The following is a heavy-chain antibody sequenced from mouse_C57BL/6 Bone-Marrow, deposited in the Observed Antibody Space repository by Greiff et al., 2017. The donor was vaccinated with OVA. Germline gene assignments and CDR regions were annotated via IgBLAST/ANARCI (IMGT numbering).Heavy chain of an antibody. D-gene: IGHD2-12*01. J-gene: IGHJ2*01. V-gene: IGHV5-17*01. CDR2: ISSGSSTI. Sequence: EVQGVESGGGLVKPGGSLKLSCAASGFTFSDYGMHWVRQAPEKGLEWVAYISSGSSTIYYADTVKGRFTISRDKAKNTLFLQMASVRSEDTAMYYCARGEGPDDRLDYWGQGTTLTVSS. CDR1: GFTFSDYG. CDR3: ARGEGPDDRLDY.